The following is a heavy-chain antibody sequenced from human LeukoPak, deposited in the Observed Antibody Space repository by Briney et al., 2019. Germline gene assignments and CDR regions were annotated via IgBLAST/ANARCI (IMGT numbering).Heavy chain of an antibody. Sequence: SETLSLTCTVSGGSISSYYWSWIRQPPGKGLEWIGYIYYSGSTNYNPSLKSRVTISVDTSKNQFPLRLSSVTAADTAVYYCARERTPYGSGKGFDPWGQGTLVTVSS. V-gene: IGHV4-59*01. CDR2: IYYSGST. CDR1: GGSISSYY. CDR3: ARERTPYGSGKGFDP. J-gene: IGHJ5*02. D-gene: IGHD3-10*01.